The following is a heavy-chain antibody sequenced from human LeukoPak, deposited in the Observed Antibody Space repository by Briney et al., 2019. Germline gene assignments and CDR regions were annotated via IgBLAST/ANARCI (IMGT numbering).Heavy chain of an antibody. CDR3: ARGDYIRGNIHYNAEYFQH. V-gene: IGHV4-59*01. D-gene: IGHD3-16*01. CDR2: IDYSGNT. Sequence: SETLSLACTVSNDSIGSYYWSWIRQPPRKRPEWFGYIDYSGNTHFNPSLKSRSTMSLDTSMRQFFLRLTSVSAADSAVYFCARGDYIRGNIHYNAEYFQHWGQGIPVTVSS. J-gene: IGHJ1*01. CDR1: NDSIGSYY.